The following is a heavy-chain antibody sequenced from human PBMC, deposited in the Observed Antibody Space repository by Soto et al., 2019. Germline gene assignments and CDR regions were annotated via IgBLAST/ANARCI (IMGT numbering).Heavy chain of an antibody. V-gene: IGHV3-23*01. J-gene: IGHJ4*02. CDR1: GFTFNNYA. CDR2: ISGGGDTP. D-gene: IGHD3-10*01. Sequence: EVQLLESGGGLVQPGGSLRLSCAASGFTFNNYAMTWVRQAPGKGLKWVSAISGGGDTPSYADSVKGRFTVSRDGSKNTLYLQMSSLRAEDTALYYCAKGRGGSGSLTPRVDFWGQGTLVTVSS. CDR3: AKGRGGSGSLTPRVDF.